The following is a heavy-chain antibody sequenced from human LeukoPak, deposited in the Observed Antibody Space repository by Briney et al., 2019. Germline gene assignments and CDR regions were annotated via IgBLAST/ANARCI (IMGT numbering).Heavy chain of an antibody. Sequence: GGSLRLSCAGSGFTFSSYWMTWVRRASGKGLEWVANIKQDGSEIYYVDSVKGRFTISRDNAKNSVYLQMNSLRVEDTAVYYCARAGNYNFWSGYRGTDYWGQGTLVTVSS. J-gene: IGHJ4*02. V-gene: IGHV3-7*01. CDR2: IKQDGSEI. CDR1: GFTFSSYW. D-gene: IGHD3-3*01. CDR3: ARAGNYNFWSGYRGTDY.